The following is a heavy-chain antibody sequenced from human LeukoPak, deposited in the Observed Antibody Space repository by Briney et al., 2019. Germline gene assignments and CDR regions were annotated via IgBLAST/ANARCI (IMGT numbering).Heavy chain of an antibody. CDR3: ARFLVGATGRFDY. V-gene: IGHV4-30-2*01. D-gene: IGHD1-26*01. CDR1: GGSISSGGYS. CDR2: IYHSGST. J-gene: IGHJ4*02. Sequence: SETLSLACAVSGGSISSGGYSWSWIRQPPGKGLEWIGYIYHSGSTYYNPSLKSRVTISVDRSKNQFSLKLSSVTAAATAVYYCARFLVGATGRFDYWGQGTLVTVSS.